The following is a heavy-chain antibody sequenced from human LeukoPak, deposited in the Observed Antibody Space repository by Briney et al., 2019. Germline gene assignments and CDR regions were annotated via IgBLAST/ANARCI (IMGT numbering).Heavy chain of an antibody. Sequence: PGGSLRLSCAASGFTFTNYAMSWVRQAPGKGLEWVSAISGSGGNTYYADSVKGRFTISRDNSKSTLYLQMNSLRAEDTAVYYCAKYSSIWSIDYWGQGTLVTVSS. CDR1: GFTFTNYA. CDR2: ISGSGGNT. D-gene: IGHD6-13*01. V-gene: IGHV3-23*01. J-gene: IGHJ4*02. CDR3: AKYSSIWSIDY.